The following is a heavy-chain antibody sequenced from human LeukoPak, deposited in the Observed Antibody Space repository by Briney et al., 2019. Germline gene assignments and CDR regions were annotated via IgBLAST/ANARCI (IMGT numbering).Heavy chain of an antibody. J-gene: IGHJ4*02. CDR3: ARVALYSSSWYYFDY. D-gene: IGHD6-13*01. Sequence: TGRSLRLSCTASGFTFSNYGMHWVRQAPGKGLEWVAVISYDGSKKYYADSVKGRFTIFRDNSKNTLYLQMNSLRAEDTAVYYCARVALYSSSWYYFDYWGQGTLVTVSS. V-gene: IGHV3-30*03. CDR2: ISYDGSKK. CDR1: GFTFSNYG.